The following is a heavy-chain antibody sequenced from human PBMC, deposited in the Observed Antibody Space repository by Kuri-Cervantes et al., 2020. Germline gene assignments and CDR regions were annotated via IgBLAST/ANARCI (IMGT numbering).Heavy chain of an antibody. CDR2: ITPFNGNT. Sequence: SVKVSCKASGYTFTYRYLHWVRQAPGQALEWMGWITPFNGNTNYAQKFQDRVTITTDESTSTAYMELSSLRSEDTAVYYCARGSSTPRDHNAAFDIWGQGTMVTVSS. J-gene: IGHJ3*02. V-gene: IGHV1-45*02. CDR3: ARGSSTPRDHNAAFDI. CDR1: GYTFTYRY. D-gene: IGHD1-26*01.